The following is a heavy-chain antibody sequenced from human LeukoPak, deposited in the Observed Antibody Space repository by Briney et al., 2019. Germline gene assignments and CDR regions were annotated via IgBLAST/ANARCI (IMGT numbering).Heavy chain of an antibody. D-gene: IGHD2-2*01. CDR2: INPNSDDT. J-gene: IGHJ4*02. CDR3: ASGDQHHQLPY. Sequence: ASVKVSCKASGYTFTGYYMHWGRQAPGHGLEWMGWINPNSDDTNYAQKFQGRVTMTRDTSISTAYMELSRLRSDDTAVYYCASGDQHHQLPYWGQGTLVTVSS. V-gene: IGHV1-2*02. CDR1: GYTFTGYY.